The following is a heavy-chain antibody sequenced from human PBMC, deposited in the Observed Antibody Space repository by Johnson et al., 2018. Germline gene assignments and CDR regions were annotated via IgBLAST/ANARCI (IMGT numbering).Heavy chain of an antibody. D-gene: IGHD3-3*01. CDR2: IWYDGSNK. J-gene: IGHJ6*02. CDR1: GFTFSSYG. V-gene: IGHV3-33*01. CDR3: ARDPIFGVVMVSGMDV. Sequence: VQLLESGGGVVQPGRSLRLSCAASGFTFSSYGMHWVRQAPGKGLEWVTVIWYDGSNKYYADSVKGRFTISRDNSKNTLYLQMNSLRAEDTAVYYCARDPIFGVVMVSGMDVWGQGTTVTVSS.